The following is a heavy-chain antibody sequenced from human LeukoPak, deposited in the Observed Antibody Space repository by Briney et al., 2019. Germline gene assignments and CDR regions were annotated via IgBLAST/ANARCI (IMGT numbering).Heavy chain of an antibody. V-gene: IGHV1-18*01. D-gene: IGHD1-26*01. CDR2: ISAYNGNT. CDR3: ARRRWDHYYYYGMDV. J-gene: IGHJ6*02. CDR1: GYTFTSYG. Sequence: ASVKVSCKASGYTFTSYGISWVRQAPGQGLEWMGWISAYNGNTNYAQKLQGRVTMTTDTSTSTAYMELRSLRSEDTAVYYCARRRWDHYYYYGMDVWGQGTTVTVSS.